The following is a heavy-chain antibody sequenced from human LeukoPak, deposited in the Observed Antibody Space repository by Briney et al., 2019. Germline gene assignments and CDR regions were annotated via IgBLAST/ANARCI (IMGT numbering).Heavy chain of an antibody. D-gene: IGHD3-22*01. J-gene: IGHJ4*02. V-gene: IGHV3-23*01. Sequence: GGSLRLSCAVSGITLSNYGMSWVRQAPGKGLEWVAGISGSGGRTNYADAVKGRFTISRDNAKNTLFLQMNSLRVEDTAVYFCAKRGVVIRVILVGFHKEAYYFDSWGQGPRSPSPQ. CDR3: AKRGVVIRVILVGFHKEAYYFDS. CDR2: ISGSGGRT. CDR1: GITLSNYG.